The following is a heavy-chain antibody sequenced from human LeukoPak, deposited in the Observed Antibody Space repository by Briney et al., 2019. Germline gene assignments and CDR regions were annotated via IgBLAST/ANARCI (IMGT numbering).Heavy chain of an antibody. V-gene: IGHV3-30*18. J-gene: IGHJ4*02. CDR3: AKDLQHLVRTLSFDY. Sequence: GGSLRLPCAASGFTFSNYGQYWVRQSPGKGLEWVAVISYDGSIEYYADSVKGRFTISRDYSRNTLFLQMNSLRPEDTALYYCAKDLQHLVRTLSFDYSGQGTLVTVSS. CDR2: ISYDGSIE. CDR1: GFTFSNYG. D-gene: IGHD6-13*01.